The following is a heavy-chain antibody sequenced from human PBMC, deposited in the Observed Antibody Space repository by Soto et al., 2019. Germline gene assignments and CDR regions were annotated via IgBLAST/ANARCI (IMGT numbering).Heavy chain of an antibody. D-gene: IGHD2-2*01. J-gene: IGHJ6*02. V-gene: IGHV5-10-1*01. CDR2: IDPSGSYT. CDR3: ARRGCSNSNCSPYYYYGMDV. CDR1: GYSFTSYW. Sequence: PGESLKISCKRSGYSFTSYWIFWVRQMPGQGLEWMGRIDPSGSYTRYSPSFEGHVTISADRSVSTAYLQWNSLEASDTAMYYCARRGCSNSNCSPYYYYGMDVWGQGTTVTVSS.